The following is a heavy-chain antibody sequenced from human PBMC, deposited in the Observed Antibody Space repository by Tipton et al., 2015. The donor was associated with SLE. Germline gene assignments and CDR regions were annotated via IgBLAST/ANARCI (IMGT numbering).Heavy chain of an antibody. CDR1: GGSISSGSYY. J-gene: IGHJ4*02. D-gene: IGHD3-3*01. Sequence: LRLSCTVSGGSISSGSYYWSWIRQPAGKGLEWIGHIYTSGSTNYNPSLKSRVTISVDMSKNQFSLKLSSVTAADTAVYYCARREWGYFDYWGQGTLVTVSS. CDR2: IYTSGST. V-gene: IGHV4-61*09. CDR3: ARREWGYFDY.